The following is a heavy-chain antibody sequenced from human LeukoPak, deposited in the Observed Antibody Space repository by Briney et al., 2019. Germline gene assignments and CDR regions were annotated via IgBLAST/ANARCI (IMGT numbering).Heavy chain of an antibody. D-gene: IGHD1-26*01. CDR3: ARDLVGGFDP. V-gene: IGHV1-2*02. CDR2: INPNSGVT. CDR1: GYTFSTYY. J-gene: IGHJ5*02. Sequence: GASVKVSCKASGYTFSTYYMHWVRQAPGQGLEWMGWINPNSGVTNYAQKFQGRVTLTRDTSISTAYMEMSRLRSDDTAMYYCARDLVGGFDPWGQGTLVIVSS.